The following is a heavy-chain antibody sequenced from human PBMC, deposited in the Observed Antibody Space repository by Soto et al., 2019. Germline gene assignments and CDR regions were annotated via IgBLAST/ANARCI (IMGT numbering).Heavy chain of an antibody. CDR1: GYTFTSYY. J-gene: IGHJ5*02. CDR3: ARADYGANWFDP. CDR2: INPSGGST. Sequence: ASVKVSCKASGYTFTSYYIQWVRQAPGQGLEWMGIINPSGGSTNYAQKFQGRVTMTRDTSTSTVYMELSSLRSEDTAVYYCARADYGANWFDPWGQGTLVTVSS. V-gene: IGHV1-46*01. D-gene: IGHD3-10*01.